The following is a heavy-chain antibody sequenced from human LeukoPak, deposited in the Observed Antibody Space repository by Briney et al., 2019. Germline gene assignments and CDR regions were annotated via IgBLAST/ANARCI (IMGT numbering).Heavy chain of an antibody. J-gene: IGHJ6*02. CDR1: GGTFSSYA. CDR2: IIPIFGTA. CDR3: ARDPFPTAMGAPYGMDV. V-gene: IGHV1-69*13. Sequence: ASVKVSFKASGGTFSSYAISWVRQAPGQGLEWMGGIIPIFGTANYAQKFQGRVTITADESTSTAYMELSSLRSEDTAVYYCARDPFPTAMGAPYGMDVWGQGTTVTVSS. D-gene: IGHD2-21*02.